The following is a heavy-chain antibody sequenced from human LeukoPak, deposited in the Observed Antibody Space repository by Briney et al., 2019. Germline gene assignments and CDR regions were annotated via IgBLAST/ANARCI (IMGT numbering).Heavy chain of an antibody. D-gene: IGHD2-21*02. CDR2: IDGSSSHI. Sequence: AGGSPRLSCAASGFTFSSYSMNWVRQAPGKGLEWVSSIDGSSSHIYYADSVKGRFTISRDNTKSSLYLQMNSLRVEDMAVYYCARGYCGGDCYGDWGQGTLVTVSS. CDR1: GFTFSSYS. J-gene: IGHJ1*01. CDR3: ARGYCGGDCYGD. V-gene: IGHV3-21*01.